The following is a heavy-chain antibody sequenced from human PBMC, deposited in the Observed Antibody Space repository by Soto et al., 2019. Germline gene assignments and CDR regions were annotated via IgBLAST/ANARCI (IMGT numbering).Heavy chain of an antibody. CDR2: IYYSGST. CDR3: ARLDPDYYGSGSYGDSWFDP. Sequence: PSETLSLTCTVSGGSISSYYWSWIRQPPGKGLEWIGYIYYSGSTNYNPSLKSRVTISVDTSKNQFSLKLSSVTAADMAVYYCARLDPDYYGSGSYGDSWFDPWGQGTLVTSPQ. V-gene: IGHV4-59*08. CDR1: GGSISSYY. D-gene: IGHD3-10*01. J-gene: IGHJ5*02.